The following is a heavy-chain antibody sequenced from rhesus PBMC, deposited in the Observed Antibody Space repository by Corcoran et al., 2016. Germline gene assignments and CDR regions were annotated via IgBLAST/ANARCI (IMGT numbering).Heavy chain of an antibody. J-gene: IGHJ1*01. Sequence: QVQLQESGPGLVKPSETLSLTCAVSGGSISSGYYYWSWIRQPPGKGLVWIGYITYSGSTSYNPSLKGRVTISRDTSKNQFSLKLSSVTAADTAVYYCARDFTMIVVIGEFWGQGALVTVSS. V-gene: IGHV4-122*02. CDR2: ITYSGST. CDR3: ARDFTMIVVIGEF. D-gene: IGHD3-28*01. CDR1: GGSISSGYYY.